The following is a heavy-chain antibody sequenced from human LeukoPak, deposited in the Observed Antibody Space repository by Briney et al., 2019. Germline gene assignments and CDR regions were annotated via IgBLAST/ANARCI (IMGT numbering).Heavy chain of an antibody. Sequence: SETLSLTCTVSGYSISSGYYWGWIRQPPGKGLEWIGSIYHSGSTYYNPSLKSRVTISVDTSKNQFSLKLSSVTAADTAVYYCARADVDTAMVLHVWGQGTLVTVSS. V-gene: IGHV4-38-2*02. D-gene: IGHD5-18*01. J-gene: IGHJ4*02. CDR3: ARADVDTAMVLHV. CDR1: GYSISSGYY. CDR2: IYHSGST.